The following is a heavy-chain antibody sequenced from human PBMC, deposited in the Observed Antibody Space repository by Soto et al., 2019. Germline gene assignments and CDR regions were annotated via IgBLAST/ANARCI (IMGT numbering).Heavy chain of an antibody. Sequence: GGSLRLSCAASGFTFSSYAMSWVRQAPGKGLEWVSAISGSGGSTYYADSLKGRFTISRDNSKNTLYLQMNSLRAEDTAVYYCAKVRSIVVVVLPYYFDYWGQGTLVTVSS. CDR2: ISGSGGST. V-gene: IGHV3-23*01. CDR3: AKVRSIVVVVLPYYFDY. D-gene: IGHD2-15*01. J-gene: IGHJ4*02. CDR1: GFTFSSYA.